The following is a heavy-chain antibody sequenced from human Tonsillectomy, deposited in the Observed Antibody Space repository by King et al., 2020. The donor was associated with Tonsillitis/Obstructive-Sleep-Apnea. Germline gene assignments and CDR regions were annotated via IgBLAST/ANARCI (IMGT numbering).Heavy chain of an antibody. CDR3: ASAVAGYYDHYMDV. CDR2: IYSVGTT. Sequence: VQLVESGGGLIQTGGSLRLSCAASGLTVSSNYLSWVRQAPGKGLEWVSVIYSVGTTYYADSVKGRFTISRDNSKNTLYLQMNSLRAEDTAVYYCASAVAGYYDHYMDVWGKGTTVTVSS. D-gene: IGHD6-19*01. V-gene: IGHV3-53*01. J-gene: IGHJ6*03. CDR1: GLTVSSNY.